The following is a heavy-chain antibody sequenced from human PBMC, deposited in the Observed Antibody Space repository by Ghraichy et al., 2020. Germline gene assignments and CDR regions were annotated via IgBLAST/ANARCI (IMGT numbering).Heavy chain of an antibody. CDR3: TRGLSSSWFEAKGNY. Sequence: GGSLRLSCAASGFTFSSYSMNWVRQAPGKGLEWVSYISSSSSTIYYADSVKGRFTISRDNAKNSLYLQMNSLRAEDTAVYYCTRGLSSSWFEAKGNYWDQGTLVTVSS. D-gene: IGHD6-13*01. CDR1: GFTFSSYS. J-gene: IGHJ4*02. CDR2: ISSSSSTI. V-gene: IGHV3-48*01.